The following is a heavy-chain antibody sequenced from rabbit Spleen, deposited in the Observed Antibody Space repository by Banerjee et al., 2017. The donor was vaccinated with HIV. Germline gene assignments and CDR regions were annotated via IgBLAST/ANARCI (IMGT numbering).Heavy chain of an antibody. J-gene: IGHJ6*01. V-gene: IGHV1S45*01. D-gene: IGHD7-1*01. CDR3: AREAIYPGSYYAYIDL. CDR2: IYAGGSGNT. CDR1: GFSFSSSYF. Sequence: QQQLEESGGGLVKPGGTLTLTCTASGFSFSSSYFMCWVRQAPGKGLEWIACIYAGGSGNTYYASWAKGRFTISKTSSTTVTLQMTSLTVADTATHFCAREAIYPGSYYAYIDLWGPGTLVTVS.